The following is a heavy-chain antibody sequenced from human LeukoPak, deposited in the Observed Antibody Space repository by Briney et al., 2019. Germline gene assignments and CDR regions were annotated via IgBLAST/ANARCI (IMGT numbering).Heavy chain of an antibody. J-gene: IGHJ5*02. CDR3: ARAYYYDSSGYSGASNWLHP. CDR2: IYYSGTT. V-gene: IGHV4-31*03. D-gene: IGHD3-22*01. Sequence: PSETLSLTCTVSGDSVSSAAYDWSWIRQHPGKGLEWIGHIYYSGTTYFNPSLKSRVTISVDTSKNQFSLKLTSVTAADTAVYYCARAYYYDSSGYSGASNWLHPWGQGTLVTVSS. CDR1: GDSVSSAAYD.